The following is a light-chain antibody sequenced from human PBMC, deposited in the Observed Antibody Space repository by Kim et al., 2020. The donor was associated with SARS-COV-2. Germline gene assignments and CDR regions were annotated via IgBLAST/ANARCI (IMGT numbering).Light chain of an antibody. Sequence: SPGERATLSCRASQSVSSNLAWYQQKPGQAPRLLIYGASTRATGIPARFSGSGSRTEFTLTISSLQSEDFAVYYCQQYNSWPPLTFGGGTKVDIK. CDR3: QQYNSWPPLT. CDR1: QSVSSN. J-gene: IGKJ4*01. V-gene: IGKV3-15*01. CDR2: GAS.